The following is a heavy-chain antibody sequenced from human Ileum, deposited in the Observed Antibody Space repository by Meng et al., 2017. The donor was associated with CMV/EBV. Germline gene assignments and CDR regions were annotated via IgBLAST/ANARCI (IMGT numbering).Heavy chain of an antibody. CDR1: GGSFSGYY. D-gene: IGHD5-24*01. Sequence: QVQLQQWGAGLLKPWETLSLPCAVYGGSFSGYYWSWIRQPPGKGLEWIGEINHSGSTNYNPSLKSRVTISVDTSKNQFSLKLSSVTAADTAVYYCARVPRRLTIRGYFDYWGQGTLVTVSS. CDR3: ARVPRRLTIRGYFDY. CDR2: INHSGST. J-gene: IGHJ4*02. V-gene: IGHV4-34*01.